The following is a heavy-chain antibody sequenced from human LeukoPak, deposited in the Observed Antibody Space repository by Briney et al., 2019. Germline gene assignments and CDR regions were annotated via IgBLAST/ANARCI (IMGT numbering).Heavy chain of an antibody. D-gene: IGHD3-22*01. J-gene: IGHJ6*02. V-gene: IGHV1-2*02. CDR3: AREEDYYDSSGYYYYYDMDV. CDR1: GYTFTGYY. CDR2: INPNSGGT. Sequence: VASVKVSCKASGYTFTGYYMHWVRQAPGQGLEWMGWINPNSGGTNYAQKFQGRVTMTRDTSISTAYMELSRLRSDDTAVYYCAREEDYYDSSGYYYYYDMDVWGQGTTVTVSS.